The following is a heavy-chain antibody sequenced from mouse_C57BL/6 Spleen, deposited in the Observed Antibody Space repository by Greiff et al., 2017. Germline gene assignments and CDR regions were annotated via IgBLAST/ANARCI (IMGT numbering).Heavy chain of an antibody. V-gene: IGHV1-55*01. CDR2: IYPGSGST. Sequence: QVQLQQPGAELVKPGASVKMSCKASGYTFTSYWITWVKQRPGQGLEWIGDIYPGSGSTNYNEKFNSKATLTVDTSSSTAYMQLSSLTSEDSAVYYCARVGLGRDWFAYWGQGTLVTVSA. D-gene: IGHD4-1*01. J-gene: IGHJ3*01. CDR1: GYTFTSYW. CDR3: ARVGLGRDWFAY.